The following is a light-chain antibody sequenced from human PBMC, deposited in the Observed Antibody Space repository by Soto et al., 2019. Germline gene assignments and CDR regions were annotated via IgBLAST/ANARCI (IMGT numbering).Light chain of an antibody. CDR3: HQRQSWPRT. V-gene: IGKV3-11*01. CDR2: QTS. J-gene: IGKJ1*01. CDR1: QYINTR. Sequence: EILLTQSPSTLSSFPGDRVTLSCRASQYINTRLAWYQHRPGKAPRLLIYQTSIRAAGIPARFSASGTGTAFTPPISDVQPEDFAVYYCHQRQSWPRTCGQGTKVDIK.